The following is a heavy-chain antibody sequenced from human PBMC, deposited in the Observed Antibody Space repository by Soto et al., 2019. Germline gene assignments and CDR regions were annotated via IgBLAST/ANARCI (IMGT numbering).Heavy chain of an antibody. D-gene: IGHD3-16*01. CDR3: ARGVWVYPGHLKNYFDY. J-gene: IGHJ4*02. Sequence: SETLSLTCAVYGGSFSGYYWSWIRQPPGKGLEWIGEINHSGSTNYNPSLKSRVTISVDTSKNQFSLKLSSVTAADTAVYYCARGVWVYPGHLKNYFDYWGQGTRVTVSS. CDR1: GGSFSGYY. V-gene: IGHV4-34*01. CDR2: INHSGST.